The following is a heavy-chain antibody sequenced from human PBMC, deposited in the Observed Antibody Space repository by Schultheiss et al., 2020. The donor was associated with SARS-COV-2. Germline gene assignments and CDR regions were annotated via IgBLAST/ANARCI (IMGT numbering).Heavy chain of an antibody. J-gene: IGHJ6*02. Sequence: GGSLRLSCAASGFTFSNAWMSWVRQAPGKGLEWVSAISGSGGSTYYADSVKGRFTISRDNSKNTLYLQMNSLRAEDTAVYYCAKGVTSYYYYGMDVWGQGTTVTVSS. V-gene: IGHV3-23*01. D-gene: IGHD2-21*02. CDR2: ISGSGGST. CDR1: GFTFSNAW. CDR3: AKGVTSYYYYGMDV.